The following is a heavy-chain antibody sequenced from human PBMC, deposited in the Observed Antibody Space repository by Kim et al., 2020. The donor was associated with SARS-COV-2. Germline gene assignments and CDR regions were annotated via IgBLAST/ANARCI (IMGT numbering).Heavy chain of an antibody. CDR1: GFTFSSYA. Sequence: GGSLRLSCAASGFTFSSYAMHWVRQAPGKGLEWVAVISYDGSNKYYADSVKGRFTISRDNSKNTLYLQMNSLRAEDTAVYYCARDITMVSRGYFDYWGQG. V-gene: IGHV3-30*04. CDR2: ISYDGSNK. J-gene: IGHJ4*02. D-gene: IGHD3-10*01. CDR3: ARDITMVSRGYFDY.